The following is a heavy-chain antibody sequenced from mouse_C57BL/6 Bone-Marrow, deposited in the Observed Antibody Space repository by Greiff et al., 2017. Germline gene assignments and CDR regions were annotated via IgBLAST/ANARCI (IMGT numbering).Heavy chain of an antibody. CDR1: GYTFTDYY. Sequence: QFQLQQSGPELVKPGASVKISCKASGYTFTDYYINWVKQRPGHGLEWIGWIFPGSGSNYYNEKLKGKATLTVAKSSSSAYMLRSSLTSADSAVYFCARSGPVPWFASWGQGTLVTVSA. V-gene: IGHV1-75*01. D-gene: IGHD3-2*02. CDR3: ARSGPVPWFAS. CDR2: IFPGSGSN. J-gene: IGHJ3*01.